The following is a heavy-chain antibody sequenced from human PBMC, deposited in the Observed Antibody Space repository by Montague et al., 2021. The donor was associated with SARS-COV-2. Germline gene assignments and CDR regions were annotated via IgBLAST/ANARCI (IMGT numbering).Heavy chain of an antibody. Sequence: SETLSLTCTVSGYSISSGDYWGWIRQPPGKGLEWIGRIYRNGNTYYNPPLKNRVSISVDKSKNLISLKLTSVTAADTATYYCARGQVTIFAALIMLPAAGAIDVWGQGTTVTVSS. V-gene: IGHV4-38-2*02. J-gene: IGHJ3*01. CDR2: IYRNGNT. CDR3: ARGQVTIFAALIMLPAAGAIDV. CDR1: GYSISSGDY. D-gene: IGHD3-3*01.